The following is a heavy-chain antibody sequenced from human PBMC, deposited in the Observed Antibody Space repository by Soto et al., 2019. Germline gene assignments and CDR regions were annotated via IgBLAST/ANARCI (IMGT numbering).Heavy chain of an antibody. CDR1: GGTFSSYT. D-gene: IGHD4-17*01. V-gene: IGHV1-69*04. J-gene: IGHJ6*04. Sequence: ASVKVSCKASGGTFSSYTISWVRQAPGQGLEWMGRIIPILGIANYAQKFKGRVTITADKSTSTAYMELSSLRSEDTAVYYCARDRGYGDYERAMDVWGKGTTVTVSS. CDR2: IIPILGIA. CDR3: ARDRGYGDYERAMDV.